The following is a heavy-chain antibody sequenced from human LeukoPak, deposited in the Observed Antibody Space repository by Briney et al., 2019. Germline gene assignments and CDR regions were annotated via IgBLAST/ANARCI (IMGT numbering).Heavy chain of an antibody. V-gene: IGHV3-21*01. CDR2: ISYSSTYT. CDR3: ARSLITMVRGVPIDS. Sequence: PGGSLRLSCAASGFTFSNNWMHWVRQAPGKGLEWVSSISYSSTYTYYADSVKGRFTISRDNAKNSLYLQMNSLRAEDTAVYYCARSLITMVRGVPIDSWGQGTLVTVSS. J-gene: IGHJ4*02. CDR1: GFTFSNNW. D-gene: IGHD3-10*01.